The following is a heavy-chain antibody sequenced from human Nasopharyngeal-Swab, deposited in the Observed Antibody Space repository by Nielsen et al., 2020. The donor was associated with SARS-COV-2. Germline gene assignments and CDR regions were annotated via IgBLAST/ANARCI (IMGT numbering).Heavy chain of an antibody. Sequence: WIRQPSGKGLEWVSGISWNSGSTGYADSVKGRFTISRDNAKNSLYLQMNSLRAEDTALYYCAKDNNPYYYDSSGYAFDIWGQGTMVTVSS. CDR2: ISWNSGST. CDR3: AKDNNPYYYDSSGYAFDI. V-gene: IGHV3-9*01. J-gene: IGHJ3*02. D-gene: IGHD3-22*01.